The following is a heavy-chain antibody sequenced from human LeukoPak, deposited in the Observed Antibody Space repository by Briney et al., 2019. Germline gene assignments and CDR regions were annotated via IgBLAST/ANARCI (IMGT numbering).Heavy chain of an antibody. CDR1: GYTFTGYY. V-gene: IGHV1-2*06. CDR2: INPNSGGT. J-gene: IGHJ4*02. D-gene: IGHD4-11*01. Sequence: ASVKVSCKASGYTFTGYYMHWVRQAPGQGLEWMGRINPNSGGTNYAQKFQGRVTMTKDTSISTAYMELSRLRSDDTAVYYCARSMTRSNFDYWGQGTLVTVSS. CDR3: ARSMTRSNFDY.